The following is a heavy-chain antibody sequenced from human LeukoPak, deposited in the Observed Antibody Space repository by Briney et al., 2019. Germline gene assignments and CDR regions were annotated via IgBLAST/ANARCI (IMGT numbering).Heavy chain of an antibody. CDR1: GYTFTSYD. J-gene: IGHJ5*02. CDR3: SRGDWFDP. D-gene: IGHD2-21*01. V-gene: IGHV1-18*01. Sequence: ASVKVSCKASGYTFTSYDINWVRQAPGQGLEWMGWVSGYNGNTNYAQKFEGRVAMTTDTSSSTAYMELRSLRSDDRAIYYRSRGDWFDPWGQGTLVTVSS. CDR2: VSGYNGNT.